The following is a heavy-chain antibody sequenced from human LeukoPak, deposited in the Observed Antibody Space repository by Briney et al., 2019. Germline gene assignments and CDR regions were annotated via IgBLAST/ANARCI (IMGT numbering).Heavy chain of an antibody. D-gene: IGHD4-17*01. V-gene: IGHV1-46*01. Sequence: ASVKVSCKASGYTFTSHYMHWVRQAPGQGLEWMGIINPSGGSTSYAQKFQGRVTMTRDTSTSTVYMELSSLRSEDTAVYYCARDFTVTGFDYWGQGTLVTVSS. CDR1: GYTFTSHY. J-gene: IGHJ4*02. CDR3: ARDFTVTGFDY. CDR2: INPSGGST.